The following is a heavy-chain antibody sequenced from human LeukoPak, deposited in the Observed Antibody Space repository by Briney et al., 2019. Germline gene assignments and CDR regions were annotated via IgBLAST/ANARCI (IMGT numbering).Heavy chain of an antibody. V-gene: IGHV3-7*01. D-gene: IGHD2-2*01. CDR1: GFTFSSYW. CDR3: ARDDCSSISCYHNWFDP. J-gene: IGHJ5*02. CDR2: IKQDGSEK. Sequence: PGGSLRLSCAAPGFTFSSYWMSWVRQAPGEGLEWVASIKQDGSEKYYVDSVKGRLTISRDNAKNSLYLKMNSLRAEDTAVYYCARDDCSSISCYHNWFDPWGQGTLATVSS.